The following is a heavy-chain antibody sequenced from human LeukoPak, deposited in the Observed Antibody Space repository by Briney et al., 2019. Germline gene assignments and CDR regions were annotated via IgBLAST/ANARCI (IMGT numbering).Heavy chain of an antibody. CDR2: ISNRGGNI. D-gene: IGHD5-24*01. J-gene: IGHJ4*02. Sequence: PGGSLRLSCAASGFTFSSYEMNWVRQAPGKGLEWVSYISNRGGNIFYADPVKGGFIISRDNPKNSLYLQKNSKWAERTAVYYCASRTHRDGYNYFEYWGQGTLVTVSS. CDR1: GFTFSSYE. V-gene: IGHV3-48*03. CDR3: ASRTHRDGYNYFEY.